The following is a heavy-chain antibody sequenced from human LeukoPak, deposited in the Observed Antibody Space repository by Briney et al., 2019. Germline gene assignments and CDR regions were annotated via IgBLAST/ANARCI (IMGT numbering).Heavy chain of an antibody. CDR1: GGSISSYY. J-gene: IGHJ6*03. Sequence: SETLSLTCTVSGGSISSYYWSWIRQPPGKGLEWIGYIYYSGSTNYNPSLKSRVTISVDTSKNQFSLKLSSVTAADTAVYYCARDGIQLWPKPFYYYYYMDVWGKGTTVTVSS. CDR3: ARDGIQLWPKPFYYYYYMDV. CDR2: IYYSGST. D-gene: IGHD5-18*01. V-gene: IGHV4-59*01.